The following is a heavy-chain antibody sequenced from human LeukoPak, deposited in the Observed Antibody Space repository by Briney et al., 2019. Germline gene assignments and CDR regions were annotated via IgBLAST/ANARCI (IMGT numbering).Heavy chain of an antibody. CDR3: ARDIKDYDILTGYGYYYYMDV. V-gene: IGHV4-4*07. D-gene: IGHD3-9*01. Sequence: KPSETLSLTCTVSGGSISSYYWSWIRQPAGKGLEWIGRIYTSGSTNYNPSLKSRVTMSVDTSKNQFYLKLSSVTAADTAVYYCARDIKDYDILTGYGYYYYMDVWGKGTTVTISS. CDR2: IYTSGST. J-gene: IGHJ6*03. CDR1: GGSISSYY.